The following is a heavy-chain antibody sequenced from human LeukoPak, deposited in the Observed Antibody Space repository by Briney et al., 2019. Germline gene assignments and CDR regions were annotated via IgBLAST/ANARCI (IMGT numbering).Heavy chain of an antibody. CDR2: IDPSGGST. D-gene: IGHD3-22*01. J-gene: IGHJ4*02. Sequence: ASVKVSCKASGYTFISYYMHWVRQAPGQGLEWMGVIDPSGGSTNYAQKFQGRVTMTSDTSTSTVYMEMSSLRSEDTAVYYCAKNLEITVILVAKSSQALGYWGQGTLVTVSS. CDR3: AKNLEITVILVAKSSQALGY. CDR1: GYTFISYY. V-gene: IGHV1-46*01.